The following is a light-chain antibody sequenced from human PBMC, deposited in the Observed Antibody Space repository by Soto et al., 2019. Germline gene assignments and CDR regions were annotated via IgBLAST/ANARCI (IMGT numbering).Light chain of an antibody. CDR1: SNDVGGYDY. J-gene: IGLJ1*01. CDR2: EVY. V-gene: IGLV2-14*01. CDR3: SSYTNSGTLHV. Sequence: QSVLTQPASVSGSPGQSITISYTGTSNDVGGYDYVSWYQQHPGKAPKLIIFEVYNRPSGVSNRFSGSKSGNRASLTISGVQAEDEADYFCSSYTNSGTLHVFGTGTKVTVL.